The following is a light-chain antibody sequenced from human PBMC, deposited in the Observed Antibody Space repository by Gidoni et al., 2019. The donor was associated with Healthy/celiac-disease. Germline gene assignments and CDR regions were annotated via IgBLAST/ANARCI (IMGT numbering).Light chain of an antibody. Sequence: DRVRTQSPLSLPVTPGEPASISCRSSQSLLHSNGYNYLDWYLQKPGQSPQLLIYLGSNRASGVPDRFSGSGSGTDFTLKISRVEAEDVGVYYCMQALQTPQFXQXTKVEIK. V-gene: IGKV2-28*01. CDR3: MQALQTPQ. J-gene: IGKJ1*01. CDR1: QSLLHSNGYNY. CDR2: LGS.